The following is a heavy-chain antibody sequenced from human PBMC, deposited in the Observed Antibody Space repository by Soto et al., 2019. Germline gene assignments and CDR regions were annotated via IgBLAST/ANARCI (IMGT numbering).Heavy chain of an antibody. V-gene: IGHV3-15*01. CDR2: IKSKTDGGTT. CDR3: TTARYGADAFDI. D-gene: IGHD4-17*01. J-gene: IGHJ3*02. CDR1: GFTFSNAW. Sequence: GGSLRLSCAASGFTFSNAWMSWVRQAPGKGLEWVGRIKSKTDGGTTDYAAPVKGRFTISRDDSKNTLYLQMNSLKTEDTAVYYCTTARYGADAFDIWGQGTMVTVSS.